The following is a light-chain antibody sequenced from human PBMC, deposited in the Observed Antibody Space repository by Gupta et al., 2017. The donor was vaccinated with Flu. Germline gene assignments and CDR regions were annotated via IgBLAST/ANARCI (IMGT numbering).Light chain of an antibody. Sequence: QPALTQPASVPGSPAQSITISCTGTGTDVGGYNFVSWYQQYPGKVPKLIISEVNNRPSGVSSRFSGSKFGNTAFLTIAGLQAEDEADYYCNSYTHITTLGVFGGGTRLTVL. CDR3: NSYTHITTLGV. CDR2: EVN. J-gene: IGLJ3*02. V-gene: IGLV2-14*01. CDR1: GTDVGGYNF.